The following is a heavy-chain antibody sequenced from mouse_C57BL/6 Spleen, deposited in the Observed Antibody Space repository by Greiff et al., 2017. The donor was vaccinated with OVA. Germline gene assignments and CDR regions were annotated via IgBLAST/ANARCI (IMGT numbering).Heavy chain of an antibody. D-gene: IGHD1-1*02. J-gene: IGHJ2*01. CDR1: GYTFTSYW. CDR3: ARRGGSQYYFDD. CDR2: IDPSDSET. V-gene: IGHV1-52*01. Sequence: QVQLQQPGAELVRPGSSVKLSCKASGYTFTSYWMHWVKQRPIQGLEWIGNIDPSDSETHYNQKFKDKATLTVDKSSSTAYMQLSSLTSEDSAVYYCARRGGSQYYFDDWGQGTTLTVSS.